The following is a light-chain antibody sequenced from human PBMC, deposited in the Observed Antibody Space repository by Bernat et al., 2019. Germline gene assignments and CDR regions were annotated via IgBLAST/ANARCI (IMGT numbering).Light chain of an antibody. CDR1: SSDVGGYNY. CDR3: SSYTGSSTYV. CDR2: NVN. V-gene: IGLV2-14*01. J-gene: IGLJ1*01. Sequence: QSALTQPASVSGSPGQSITISCTGTSSDVGGYNYVSWYQQHPGKVPKLMIYNVNNRPSGISNRFSGSKSGNTASLTISGLQAEDESDFYCSSYTGSSTYVFGTGTKVTVL.